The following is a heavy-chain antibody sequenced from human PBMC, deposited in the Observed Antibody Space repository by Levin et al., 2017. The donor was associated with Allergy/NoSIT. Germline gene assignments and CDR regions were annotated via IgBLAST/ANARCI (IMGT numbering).Heavy chain of an antibody. J-gene: IGHJ4*02. CDR2: IIPILGIA. Sequence: ASVKVSCKASGGTFSSYTISWVRQAPGQGLEWMGRIIPILGIANYAQKFQGRVTITADKSTSTAYMELSSLRSEDTAVYYCARESSQLSTSRTEYWGQGTLVTVSS. V-gene: IGHV1-69*04. D-gene: IGHD2-2*01. CDR3: ARESSQLSTSRTEY. CDR1: GGTFSSYT.